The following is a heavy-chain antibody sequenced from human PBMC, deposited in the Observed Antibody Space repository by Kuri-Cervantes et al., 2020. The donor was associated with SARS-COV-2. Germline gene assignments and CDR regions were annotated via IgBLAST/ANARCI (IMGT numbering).Heavy chain of an antibody. Sequence: AETLSLTCTVSGGSISSSSYYWGWIRQPPGKGLEWIGSIYYSGSTYYNPSLKSRVYISVDTSKNQFSLKLSSVTAADTAVYYCARSWEDYYGCGRYPTFDYWGQGTMVTVSS. CDR1: GGSISSSSYY. D-gene: IGHD3-10*01. CDR2: IYYSGST. J-gene: IGHJ4*02. V-gene: IGHV4-39*01. CDR3: ARSWEDYYGCGRYPTFDY.